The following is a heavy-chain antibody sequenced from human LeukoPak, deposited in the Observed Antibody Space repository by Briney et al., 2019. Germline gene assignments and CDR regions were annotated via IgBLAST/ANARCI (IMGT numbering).Heavy chain of an antibody. CDR2: IQFDGNNK. V-gene: IGHV3-30*02. D-gene: IGHD6-6*01. Sequence: GGSLRLSCAASGFIFNSYGMHWVRQAPGKGLEWVAFIQFDGNNKKYADSVQGRLTISRDDSKNTLYLQMNSLRTEDTAVYHCARKSYSSCQPIHGAFDIWGQGTMVTVSS. CDR3: ARKSYSSCQPIHGAFDI. J-gene: IGHJ3*02. CDR1: GFIFNSYG.